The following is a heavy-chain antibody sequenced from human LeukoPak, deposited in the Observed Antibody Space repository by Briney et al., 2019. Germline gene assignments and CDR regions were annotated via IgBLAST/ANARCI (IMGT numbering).Heavy chain of an antibody. V-gene: IGHV1-8*01. CDR3: AREVRGYCSSTSCYTVGAYYYYGMDV. D-gene: IGHD2-2*02. Sequence: ASVKVSCKASGYTFTSYDINWVRQATGQGLEWMGWMNPNSGNTGYAQKFQGRVTMTRNTSISTAYMELSSLRSEDTAVYYCAREVRGYCSSTSCYTVGAYYYYGMDVWGQGTTVTVTS. CDR1: GYTFTSYD. J-gene: IGHJ6*02. CDR2: MNPNSGNT.